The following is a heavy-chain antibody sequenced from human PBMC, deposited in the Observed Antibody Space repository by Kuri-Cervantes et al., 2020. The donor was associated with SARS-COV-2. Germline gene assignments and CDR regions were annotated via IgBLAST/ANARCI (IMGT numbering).Heavy chain of an antibody. CDR2: ISGYNGNT. Sequence: AAVKVSCKASGYTFTTYGINWVRQAPGQGLEWMGWISGYNGNTNYAQNFQGRVIMTTDTSTSTAYMELRSLRSGDTAVYYCARATSYSSSWYLFGPCYYYGMDVWGQGPTVTVSS. V-gene: IGHV1-18*01. CDR1: GYTFTTYG. J-gene: IGHJ6*02. CDR3: ARATSYSSSWYLFGPCYYYGMDV. D-gene: IGHD6-13*01.